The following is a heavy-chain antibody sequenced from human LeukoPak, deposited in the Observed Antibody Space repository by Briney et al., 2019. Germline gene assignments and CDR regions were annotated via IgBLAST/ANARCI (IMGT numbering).Heavy chain of an antibody. CDR1: GYSISGSNYP. V-gene: IGHV4-39*07. J-gene: IGHJ5*02. CDR2: VHHTGRA. Sequence: PSETLSLTCTVSGYSISGSNYPWGWIRQPPGKGLEWLGTVHHTGRAFYNPSLRGRTTVSVDTSKNEFSLKLTSVTAADTAVYYCAREPDAWGQGILVIVSS. CDR3: AREPDA.